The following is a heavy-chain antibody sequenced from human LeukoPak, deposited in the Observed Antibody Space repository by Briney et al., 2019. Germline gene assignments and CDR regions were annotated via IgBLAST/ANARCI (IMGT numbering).Heavy chain of an antibody. CDR2: INHSGST. D-gene: IGHD3-3*01. J-gene: IGHJ6*03. CDR1: GGSFSCYY. V-gene: IGHV4-34*01. CDR3: ARTVTIFGVVIFYYYMDV. Sequence: PSETLSLTCAVYGGSFSCYYWSWIRQPPGKGLEWIGEINHSGSTNYNPSLKSRVTISVDTSKNQFSLKLSSVTAADTAVYYCARTVTIFGVVIFYYYMDVWGKGTTVTVSS.